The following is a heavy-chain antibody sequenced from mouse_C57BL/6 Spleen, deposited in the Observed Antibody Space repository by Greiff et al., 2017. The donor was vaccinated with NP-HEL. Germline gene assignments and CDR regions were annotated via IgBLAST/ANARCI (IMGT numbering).Heavy chain of an antibody. Sequence: VQPGGSLKLSCAASGFTFSDYYMYWVRQTPEKRLEWVAYISNGGGSTYYPDTVKGRFTISRDNAKNTLYLQMSRLKSEDTAMYYCARAGLAHFDYWGQGTTLTVSS. D-gene: IGHD3-3*01. J-gene: IGHJ2*01. CDR2: ISNGGGST. CDR3: ARAGLAHFDY. CDR1: GFTFSDYY. V-gene: IGHV5-12*01.